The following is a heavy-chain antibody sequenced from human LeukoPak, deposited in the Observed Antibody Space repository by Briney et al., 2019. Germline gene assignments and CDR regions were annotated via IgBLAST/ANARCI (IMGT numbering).Heavy chain of an antibody. J-gene: IGHJ4*02. CDR1: FYSITSGNY. V-gene: IGHV4-38-2*02. CDR2: MYHGGSP. Sequence: SETLSLTCTVSFYSITSGNYWGWIRHPPGKGLEWIGRMYHGGSPYYPPSLKSRVPMSLDTSKNQFSLKLSSVTAADTAVYYCARGGGSYYHDYWGQGTLVTVSS. CDR3: ARGGGSYYHDY. D-gene: IGHD2-15*01.